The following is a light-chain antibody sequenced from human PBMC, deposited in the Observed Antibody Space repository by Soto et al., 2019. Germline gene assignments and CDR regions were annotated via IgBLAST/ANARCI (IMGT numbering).Light chain of an antibody. CDR3: CSYADTSTFEV. J-gene: IGLJ2*01. Sequence: QSALTQPRSVSGSPGQSVTISCTGTSSGVGGYKYVSWYQQHPDKAPKLMIFDVSERPSGVPDRFSGSKSGNTASLTISGLQADDEAVYYCCSYADTSTFEVFGGGTKVTVL. V-gene: IGLV2-11*01. CDR1: SSGVGGYKY. CDR2: DVS.